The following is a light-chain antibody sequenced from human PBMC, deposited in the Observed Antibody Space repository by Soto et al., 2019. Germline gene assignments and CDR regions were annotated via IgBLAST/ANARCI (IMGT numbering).Light chain of an antibody. CDR1: SSNIASNT. CDR3: ASWDDSLNGHV. Sequence: QSVLTQPPSASGTPGQRVTVSCSGSSSNIASNTVNWYQQLPGTASKLLIYSNDQRPSGVPDRFSASKSGTSASLAISGHQSEDEADYYCASWDDSLNGHVFGTGTKVTVL. V-gene: IGLV1-44*01. CDR2: SND. J-gene: IGLJ1*01.